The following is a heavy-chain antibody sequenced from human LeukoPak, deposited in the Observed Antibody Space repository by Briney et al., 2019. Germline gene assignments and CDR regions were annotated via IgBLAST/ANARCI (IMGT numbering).Heavy chain of an antibody. J-gene: IGHJ3*02. D-gene: IGHD3-10*01. V-gene: IGHV4-34*01. Sequence: SETLSLTCAVYGGSFSGYYWSWIRQPPGKGLEWIGEINHSGSTNYNPSLKSRVTISVDTSKNQFSLKLSSVTAADTAVYYCARDRLIRGVTSAFDIWGQGTMVTVSS. CDR2: INHSGST. CDR1: GGSFSGYY. CDR3: ARDRLIRGVTSAFDI.